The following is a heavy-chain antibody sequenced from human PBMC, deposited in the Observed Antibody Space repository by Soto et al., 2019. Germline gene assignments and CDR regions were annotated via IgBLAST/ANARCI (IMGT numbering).Heavy chain of an antibody. CDR2: INPDNGNT. D-gene: IGHD2-15*01. CDR1: GYTFTRYT. Sequence: ASVKVSCKASGYTFTRYTMSCVRQAPGQMLEWMGWINPDNGNTKSSQKFQDRVIITRDTSASTAYMDLSSLRSEDTAVYYCARGIATGQLDPWGQGTLVTVSS. V-gene: IGHV1-3*01. CDR3: ARGIATGQLDP. J-gene: IGHJ5*02.